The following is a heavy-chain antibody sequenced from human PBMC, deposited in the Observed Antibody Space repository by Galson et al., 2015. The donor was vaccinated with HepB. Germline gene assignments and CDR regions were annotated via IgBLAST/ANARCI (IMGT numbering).Heavy chain of an antibody. J-gene: IGHJ4*02. V-gene: IGHV1-69*13. Sequence: SVKVSCKASGGTFSSYAISWVRQAPGQGLEWMGGIIPIFGTANYAQKFQGRVTITADESTSTAYMELSSLRSEDTAVYYCAREGNGDYGFDYWGQGTLVTVSS. CDR2: IIPIFGTA. D-gene: IGHD4-17*01. CDR1: GGTFSSYA. CDR3: AREGNGDYGFDY.